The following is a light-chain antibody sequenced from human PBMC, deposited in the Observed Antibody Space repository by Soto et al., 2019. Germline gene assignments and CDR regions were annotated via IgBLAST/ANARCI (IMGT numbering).Light chain of an antibody. CDR2: AAS. V-gene: IGKV1-39*01. CDR3: QQSYSTPRT. CDR1: QSVKMY. J-gene: IGKJ2*01. Sequence: DLQMTQSPSSLSASIGDRVTITCRASQSVKMYLDWYQQKPGKAPKLLIYAASTMQPGVPSRFSGSGSGTDFTLTISGLQPGDFATYYCQQSYSTPRTFGQGTIVEIK.